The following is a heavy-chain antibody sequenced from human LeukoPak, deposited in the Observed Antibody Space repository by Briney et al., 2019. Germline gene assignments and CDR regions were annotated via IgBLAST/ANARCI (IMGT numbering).Heavy chain of an antibody. J-gene: IGHJ4*02. CDR3: ARGVAGYGPYGY. CDR2: MYYSGST. V-gene: IGHV4-59*01. D-gene: IGHD5-12*01. CDR1: GDSISTYY. Sequence: SETLSLTCTVSGDSISTYYWSWIRQPPGEGLEWIGYMYYSGSTNYNPSLKSRVTISLDTPKNQFSLRLNSVTAADTAVYYCARGVAGYGPYGYWGQGTLVTVSS.